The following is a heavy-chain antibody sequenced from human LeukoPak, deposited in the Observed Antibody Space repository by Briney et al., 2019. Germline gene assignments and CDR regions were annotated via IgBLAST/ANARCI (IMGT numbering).Heavy chain of an antibody. J-gene: IGHJ4*02. CDR1: GYRFTSYW. CDR3: ARLLLWFGELSGFDY. V-gene: IGHV5-51*01. D-gene: IGHD3-10*01. Sequence: GESLKISCKGSGYRFTSYWIGWVRQMPGKGLEWMGIIYPGDSDTRYSPSFQGQVTISADKSISTAYLQWSSLKASDTAMYYCARLLLWFGELSGFDYWGQGTLVTVSS. CDR2: IYPGDSDT.